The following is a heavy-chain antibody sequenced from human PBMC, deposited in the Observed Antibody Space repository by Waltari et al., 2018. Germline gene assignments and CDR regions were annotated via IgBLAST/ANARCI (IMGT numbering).Heavy chain of an antibody. CDR1: GFTFSSYS. CDR3: ASGVVVVAATLNYYYYMDV. V-gene: IGHV3-21*04. J-gene: IGHJ6*03. D-gene: IGHD2-15*01. CDR2: ISSSSSYI. Sequence: EVQLVESGGGLVKPGGSLRLSCAASGFTFSSYSMNWVRQAPGKGLEWVSSISSSSSYIYYADSVKGRFTISRDNAKNSLYLQMNSLRAEDTAVYYCASGVVVVAATLNYYYYMDVWGKGTTVTVSS.